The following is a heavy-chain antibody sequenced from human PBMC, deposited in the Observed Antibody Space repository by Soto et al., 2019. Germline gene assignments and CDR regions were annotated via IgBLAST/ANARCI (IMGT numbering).Heavy chain of an antibody. V-gene: IGHV1-69*01. CDR2: GIPILHIT. J-gene: IGHJ6*04. CDR3: VRVRVGSIPRNYDMDV. D-gene: IGHD5-12*01. Sequence: QEQLVQSGAEVQKPGSSVKVSCKASGDTLSRHGISWVRQAPGQGLEWMGGGIPILHITNYAQKFQGRLMITADESTRTDYMDLSRLGYDDAAAYFCVRVRVGSIPRNYDMDVWGKGTTVTVSA. CDR1: GDTLSRHG.